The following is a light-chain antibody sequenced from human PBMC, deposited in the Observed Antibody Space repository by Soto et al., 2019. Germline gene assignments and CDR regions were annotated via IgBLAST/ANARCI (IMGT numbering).Light chain of an antibody. CDR3: QQYNKWPGT. V-gene: IGKV3-15*01. CDR2: GAS. Sequence: EIVMTQSPATLSVSPGERATLSFRASQSVSADLAWYQQKPGQAPRLLIYGASIRATGIPARFSGSGSGTEFTLTISSLQSADFAVYHCQQYNKWPGTFGQGTKVDI. CDR1: QSVSAD. J-gene: IGKJ1*01.